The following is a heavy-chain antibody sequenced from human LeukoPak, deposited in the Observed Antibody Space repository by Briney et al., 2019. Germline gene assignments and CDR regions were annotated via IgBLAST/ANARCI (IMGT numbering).Heavy chain of an antibody. D-gene: IGHD5-12*01. V-gene: IGHV4-34*01. CDR1: GGSFSGYY. J-gene: IGHJ3*02. CDR3: ARGSGYANDAFDI. CDR2: INHSGST. Sequence: SETLSLTCAVYGGSFSGYYWSWIRQPPGKGLEGIGEINHSGSTNYNPSLKSRVTISVDTSKNQFSLKLSSVTAADTAVYYCARGSGYANDAFDIWGQGTMVTVSS.